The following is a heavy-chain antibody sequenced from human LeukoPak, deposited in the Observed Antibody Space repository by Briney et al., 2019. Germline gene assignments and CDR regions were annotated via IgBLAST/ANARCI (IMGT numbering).Heavy chain of an antibody. D-gene: IGHD5-18*01. V-gene: IGHV3-48*01. CDR1: GFTFSSYS. CDR3: ARDTAMVTFVY. J-gene: IGHJ4*02. CDR2: ISSSSSTI. Sequence: GRSLRLSCAASGFTFSSYSMNWVRQAPGKGLEWVSYISSSSSTIYYADSVKGRFTISRDNAKNSLYLQMNSLRAEDTAVYYCARDTAMVTFVYWGQGTLVTVSS.